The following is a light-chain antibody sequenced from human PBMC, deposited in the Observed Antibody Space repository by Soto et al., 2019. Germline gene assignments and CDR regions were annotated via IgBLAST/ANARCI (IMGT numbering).Light chain of an antibody. V-gene: IGKV3-11*01. CDR2: QTS. CDR1: QYINTR. CDR3: LQDYNYPWT. J-gene: IGKJ1*01. Sequence: EIVLTQSPSTLSSFPGDRVTLSCRASQYINTRLAWYQHRPGQAPRPLIYQTSIRAAGIPARFSGSGSGTDFTLTISSLQPEDFATYYCLQDYNYPWTFGQGTKVDI.